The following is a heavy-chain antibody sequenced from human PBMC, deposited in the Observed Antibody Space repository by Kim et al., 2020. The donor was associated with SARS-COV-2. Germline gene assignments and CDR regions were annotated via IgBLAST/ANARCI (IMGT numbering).Heavy chain of an antibody. CDR1: GDSVSSNSAA. CDR3: AREHVRSSWYSPKRLYYYGMDV. D-gene: IGHD6-13*01. CDR2: TYYRSKWYN. J-gene: IGHJ6*02. V-gene: IGHV6-1*01. Sequence: SQTLSLTCAISGDSVSSNSAAWNWIRQSPSRGLEWLGRTYYRSKWYNDYAVSVKSRITINPDTSKNQFSLQLNSVTPEDTAVYYCAREHVRSSWYSPKRLYYYGMDVWGQGTTVTVSS.